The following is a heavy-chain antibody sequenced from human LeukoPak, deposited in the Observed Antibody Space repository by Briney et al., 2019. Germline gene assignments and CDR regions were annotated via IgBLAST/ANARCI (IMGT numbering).Heavy chain of an antibody. CDR2: MYNSGIT. CDR1: GGSISSYY. J-gene: IGHJ5*02. V-gene: IGHV4-59*01. CDR3: ARDSSAIADNWFDP. Sequence: PSETLSLTCTVSGGSISSYYWSWIRQPPGRGLEWIGYMYNSGITNYNPSLKSRVTISVDTSKNQFSLRLRSVTAADTAVYYCARDSSAIADNWFDPWGQGTLVTVSS. D-gene: IGHD2-2*02.